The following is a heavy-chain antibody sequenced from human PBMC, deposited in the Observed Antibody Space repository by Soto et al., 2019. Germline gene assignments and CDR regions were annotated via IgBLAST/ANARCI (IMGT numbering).Heavy chain of an antibody. V-gene: IGHV1-2*02. CDR1: GYTFTDYY. CDR2: INPDSGGT. Sequence: GASVKVSCKASGYTFTDYYMHWVRRAPGQGPEWMGCINPDSGGTYYAQKFQGRVTMTRDTSINTAYIELRGLRSEETAVYYCARDKGSDLHNCFDPWGQGTLVTVSS. CDR3: ARDKGSDLHNCFDP. J-gene: IGHJ5*02.